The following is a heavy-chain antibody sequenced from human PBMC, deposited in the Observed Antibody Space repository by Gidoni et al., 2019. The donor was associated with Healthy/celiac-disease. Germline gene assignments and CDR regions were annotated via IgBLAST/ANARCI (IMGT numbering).Heavy chain of an antibody. D-gene: IGHD3-16*01. Sequence: EVQLLESGGGLVQPGGSLRLSCAASGFTFSSYAMGWVRQATGKGREWVSAIVGSGGSTYYADSVKARFTISRDNSKNTLYLQMNGLRAEDTAVYYCAKLGGGGWGQGTLVTVSS. V-gene: IGHV3-23*01. CDR2: IVGSGGST. J-gene: IGHJ4*02. CDR3: AKLGGGG. CDR1: GFTFSSYA.